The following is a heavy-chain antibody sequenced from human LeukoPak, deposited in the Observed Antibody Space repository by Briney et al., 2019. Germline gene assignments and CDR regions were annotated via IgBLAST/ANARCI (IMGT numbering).Heavy chain of an antibody. D-gene: IGHD3-22*01. V-gene: IGHV1-69*05. CDR3: AIRSYYNSSGYYAP. CDR1: GGTFSSYA. J-gene: IGHJ5*02. Sequence: GASVKVSCKSSGGTFSSYAISWVRQAPGQGLEWMGGIIPIFATANYAQKFQGSVTITTDESTSTAYMELSSLRSEDTAVYYCAIRSYYNSSGYYAPWSQGTLVTVSS. CDR2: IIPIFATA.